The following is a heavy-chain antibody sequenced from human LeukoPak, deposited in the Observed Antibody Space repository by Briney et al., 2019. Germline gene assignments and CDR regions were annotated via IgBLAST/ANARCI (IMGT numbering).Heavy chain of an antibody. V-gene: IGHV3-66*01. CDR2: IYSGGST. CDR3: ARDESGLDY. J-gene: IGHJ4*02. Sequence: PGGSLRLSCAASGFTFSSYSMNWVRQAPGKGLEWVSVIYSGGSTYYADSVKGRFTISRDNSKNTLYLQMNSLRAEDTAVYYCARDESGLDYWGQGTLVTVSS. CDR1: GFTFSSYS. D-gene: IGHD3-3*01.